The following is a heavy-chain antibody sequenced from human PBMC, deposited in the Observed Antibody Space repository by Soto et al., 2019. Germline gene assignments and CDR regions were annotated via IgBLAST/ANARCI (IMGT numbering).Heavy chain of an antibody. Sequence: GASVKVSCKASGGTFSSYAISWVQQAPGQGLEWMGGIIPIFGTANYAQKFQGRVTITADESTSTAYMELSSLRSEDTAVYYCARGSYSSGWYNRQGMDVWGQGTTVTVSS. J-gene: IGHJ6*02. CDR1: GGTFSSYA. CDR2: IIPIFGTA. CDR3: ARGSYSSGWYNRQGMDV. V-gene: IGHV1-69*13. D-gene: IGHD6-19*01.